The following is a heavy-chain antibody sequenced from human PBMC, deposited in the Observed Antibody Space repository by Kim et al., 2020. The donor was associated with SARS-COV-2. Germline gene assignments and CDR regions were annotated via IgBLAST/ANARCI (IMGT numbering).Heavy chain of an antibody. J-gene: IGHJ4*02. CDR2: INDSGST. Sequence: SETLSLTCAVYGGSFSGFYWSWIRQPPGKGLEWIGEINDSGSTTYNSSLKSRATISLDTSKNQFSLKLRSVIAADTAVYYCARVLDYWGQGTLVTVSS. CDR3: ARVLDY. V-gene: IGHV4-34*01. CDR1: GGSFSGFY.